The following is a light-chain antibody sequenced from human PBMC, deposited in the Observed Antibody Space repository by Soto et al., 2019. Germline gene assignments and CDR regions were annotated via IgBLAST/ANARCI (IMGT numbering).Light chain of an antibody. J-gene: IGKJ1*01. Sequence: IVLTQSPGTLSLSPGERATLSCRASQSVSSSYLAWYQQKPGQAPRLLIYGASSRATGIPDRFSGSGSGTDFTFTISRLEPEDFAVYYCQQYGSSTTFGQGTKVEIK. CDR2: GAS. V-gene: IGKV3-20*01. CDR3: QQYGSSTT. CDR1: QSVSSSY.